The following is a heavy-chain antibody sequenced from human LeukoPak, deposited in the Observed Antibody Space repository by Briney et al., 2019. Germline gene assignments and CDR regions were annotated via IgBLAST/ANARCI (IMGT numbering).Heavy chain of an antibody. CDR2: IWNDGSNK. J-gene: IGHJ6*02. CDR3: AREYRDDHGINYYFGLDV. Sequence: GGSLRLSCAASGFTFDTYGIHWVRQAPGKGLEWVAVIWNDGSNKYYADSMKGRFTISRDNSKKTLYLQMNSLRAEDTAVYYCAREYRDDHGINYYFGLDVWGQGTTVTVSS. D-gene: IGHD1-14*01. V-gene: IGHV3-33*01. CDR1: GFTFDTYG.